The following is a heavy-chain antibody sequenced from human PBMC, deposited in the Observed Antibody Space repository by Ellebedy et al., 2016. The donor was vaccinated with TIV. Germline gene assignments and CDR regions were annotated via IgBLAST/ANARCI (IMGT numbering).Heavy chain of an antibody. D-gene: IGHD3-10*01. CDR3: ARLGRFGESMPPYYYFPMDV. CDR2: IIATVGSA. CDR1: GGTFTNHA. V-gene: IGHV1-69*13. Sequence: ASVKVSCKASGGTFTNHAISWARLAPGQGPEWMGGIIATVGSADYAQSFQGRLTITADESTSIAHMELSSLRSEDTAVYYCARLGRFGESMPPYYYFPMDVWGQGTTVTVSS. J-gene: IGHJ6*02.